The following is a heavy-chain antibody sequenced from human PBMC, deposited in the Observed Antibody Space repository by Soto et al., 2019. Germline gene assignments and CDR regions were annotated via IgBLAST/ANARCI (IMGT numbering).Heavy chain of an antibody. J-gene: IGHJ4*02. V-gene: IGHV3-11*06. D-gene: IGHD3-10*01. CDR2: ISSSSSYT. Sequence: GGSLRLSCAASGLTFSDYYMSWIRQAPGKGLEWVSYISSSSSYTNYADSVKGRFTISRDNAKNSLYLQMNSLRAEDTAVYYCAREMSRHTMDYWGQGTLVTVSS. CDR3: AREMSRHTMDY. CDR1: GLTFSDYY.